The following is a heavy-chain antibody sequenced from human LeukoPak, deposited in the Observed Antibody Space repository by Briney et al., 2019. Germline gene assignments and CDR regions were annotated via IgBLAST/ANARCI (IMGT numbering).Heavy chain of an antibody. CDR3: AKYQQSGYSSANDY. CDR2: ISGSGGST. D-gene: IGHD6-19*01. Sequence: PGGSLRLSCAASGFTFSSYAMSWVRQAPGKGLEWVSAISGSGGSTYYADSVKGRFTISRDNSKNTLYLQMNSLRAEDTAVYYCAKYQQSGYSSANDYWGQGTLVTVSS. J-gene: IGHJ4*02. CDR1: GFTFSSYA. V-gene: IGHV3-23*01.